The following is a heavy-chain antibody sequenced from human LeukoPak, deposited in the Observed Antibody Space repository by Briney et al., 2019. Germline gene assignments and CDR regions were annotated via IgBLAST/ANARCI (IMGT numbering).Heavy chain of an antibody. D-gene: IGHD2-2*01. CDR2: IYHSGST. CDR3: ARDASQFGVPAAIGLDY. CDR1: GGSISSGGYY. Sequence: SETLSLTCTVSGGSISSGGYYWSWIRQPPGKGLEWIGYIYHSGSTYYNPSLKSRVTISVDRSKNQFSLKLSSVTAADTAVYYCARDASQFGVPAAIGLDYWGQGTLVTVSS. V-gene: IGHV4-30-2*01. J-gene: IGHJ4*02.